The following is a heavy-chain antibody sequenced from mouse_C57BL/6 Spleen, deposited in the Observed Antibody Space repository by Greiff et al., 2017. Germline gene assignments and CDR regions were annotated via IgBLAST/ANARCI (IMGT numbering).Heavy chain of an antibody. V-gene: IGHV5-17*01. CDR3: ASLACGLYCYFDV. Sequence: EVHLVESGGGLVKPGGSLTLSCAASGFTFSDYGMHWVRQAPEKGLEWVAYISSGSSTIYSADTVKGRFTISRDHAKSTLFLQLTSLRSEDSAMEYCASLACGLYCYFDVWGTGTTVTVSS. D-gene: IGHD6-1*01. CDR2: ISSGSSTI. J-gene: IGHJ1*03. CDR1: GFTFSDYG.